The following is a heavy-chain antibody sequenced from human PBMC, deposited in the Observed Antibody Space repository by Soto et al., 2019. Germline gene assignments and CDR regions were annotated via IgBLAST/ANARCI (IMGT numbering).Heavy chain of an antibody. CDR2: INHSGST. J-gene: IGHJ6*03. Sequence: SETLSLTCAVYGGSFSGYYWSWIRQPPGKGLEWIGEINHSGSTNYNPSLKSRVTISVDTSKNQFSLKLSSVTAADTAVYYCARGRGLVATIHYYYYMDVWGKGTTVTVSS. CDR3: ARGRGLVATIHYYYYMDV. D-gene: IGHD5-12*01. V-gene: IGHV4-34*01. CDR1: GGSFSGYY.